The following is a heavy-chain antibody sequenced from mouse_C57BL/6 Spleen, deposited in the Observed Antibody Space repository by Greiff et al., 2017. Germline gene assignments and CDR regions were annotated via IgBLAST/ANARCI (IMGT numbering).Heavy chain of an antibody. D-gene: IGHD1-1*01. V-gene: IGHV3-6*01. CDR1: GYSITSGYY. CDR2: ISYDGSN. Sequence: EVKVEESGPGLVKPSQSLSLTCSVTGYSITSGYYWNWIRQFPGNKLEWMGYISYDGSNNYNPSLKNRISITRDTSKNQFFLKLNSVTTEDTATYYCARVAHYYGSSYEYFDVWGTGTTVTVSS. J-gene: IGHJ1*03. CDR3: ARVAHYYGSSYEYFDV.